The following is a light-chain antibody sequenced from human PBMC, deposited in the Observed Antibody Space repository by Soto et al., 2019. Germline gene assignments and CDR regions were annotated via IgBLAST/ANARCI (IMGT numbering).Light chain of an antibody. J-gene: IGKJ5*01. CDR2: GAS. Sequence: EIVLTQSPCTLSLSPGESATLSCRASQSVSNSYLAWYQQKPGQAPRLLMYGASNRATGIPDRFSGSGSETDFTLTISRLEPEDFAVYYCQQYGTTRITFGQGTRLEI. V-gene: IGKV3-20*01. CDR3: QQYGTTRIT. CDR1: QSVSNSY.